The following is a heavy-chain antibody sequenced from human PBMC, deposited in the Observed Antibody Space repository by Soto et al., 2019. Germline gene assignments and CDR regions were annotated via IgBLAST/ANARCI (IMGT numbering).Heavy chain of an antibody. CDR1: GGTFSSFA. V-gene: IGHV1-69*01. CDR3: AKQGGNNWYYFEY. J-gene: IGHJ4*02. CDR2: IIPNFGTA. Sequence: QVQLVQSGAEVKKPGSSVKVSCKASGGTFSSFAITWVRQAPGQGLEWMGGIIPNFGTANYAQKFQGRLTITADESTSTGFMELSSLRSEDTAVYYCAKQGGNNWYYFEYWGQGTLVTVSS. D-gene: IGHD1-1*01.